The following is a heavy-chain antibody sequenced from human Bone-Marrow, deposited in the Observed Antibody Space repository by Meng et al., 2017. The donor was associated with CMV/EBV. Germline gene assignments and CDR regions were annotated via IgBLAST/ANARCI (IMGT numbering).Heavy chain of an antibody. CDR2: IIPILGIA. J-gene: IGHJ4*02. CDR1: VGTFSSYA. V-gene: IGHV1-69*10. CDR3: ARMTIGGEVATIYYFDY. D-gene: IGHD5-12*01. Sequence: SVKVSCKASVGTFSSYAISWARQAPGQGLEWMGGIIPILGIANYAQKFQGRVTITADKSTSTAYMELSSLRSEDTAVYYCARMTIGGEVATIYYFDYWGQGTLVTVSS.